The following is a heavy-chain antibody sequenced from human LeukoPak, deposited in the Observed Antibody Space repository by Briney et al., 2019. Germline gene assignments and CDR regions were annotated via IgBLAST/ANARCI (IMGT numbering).Heavy chain of an antibody. V-gene: IGHV4-59*01. CDR2: IYYSGST. CDR1: GGSISSYY. Sequence: SETLSLTCTVSGGSISSYYWSWIRQPPGKGLEWIGYIYYSGSTNYNPSLKSRVTISVDTSKNQFSLKLSSVTAADTAVYYCARAPSTGQDAFDIWGQGTMVTVSS. D-gene: IGHD3-10*01. J-gene: IGHJ3*02. CDR3: ARAPSTGQDAFDI.